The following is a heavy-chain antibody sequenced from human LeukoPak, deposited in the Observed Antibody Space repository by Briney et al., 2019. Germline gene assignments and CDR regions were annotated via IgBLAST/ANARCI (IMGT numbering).Heavy chain of an antibody. V-gene: IGHV3-53*01. D-gene: IGHD3-16*02. Sequence: QSGGSLRLSCAASGFTFSNYWMAWVRQAPGKGLEWVSVIYSGGSTYYADSVKGRFTISRDNSKNTLYLQMNSLRAEDTAVYYCAKGPKTTYYDYVWGSYRYSSYWGQGTLVTVSS. J-gene: IGHJ4*02. CDR1: GFTFSNYW. CDR3: AKGPKTTYYDYVWGSYRYSSY. CDR2: IYSGGST.